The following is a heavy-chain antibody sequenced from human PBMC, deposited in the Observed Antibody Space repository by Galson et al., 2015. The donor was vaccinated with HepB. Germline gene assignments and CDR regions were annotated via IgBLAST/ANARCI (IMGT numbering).Heavy chain of an antibody. CDR3: AARRNLYSDYIWGSFRRLQGGTGLDY. Sequence: SVKVSCKVSGYTLTELSVYWVRQPPTKGLEWVGGPDPEDGETVYTQKLQGRVTMTEDTSTDTAYMELRSLRSDDTAVYYCAARRNLYSDYIWGSFRRLQGGTGLDYWGQGTLVTGSS. CDR1: GYTLTELS. J-gene: IGHJ4*02. V-gene: IGHV1-24*01. D-gene: IGHD3-16*02. CDR2: PDPEDGET.